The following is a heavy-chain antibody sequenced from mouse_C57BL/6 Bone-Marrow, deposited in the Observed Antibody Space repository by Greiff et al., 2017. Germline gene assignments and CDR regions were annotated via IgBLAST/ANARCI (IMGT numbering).Heavy chain of an antibody. Sequence: ESGPGLVKPSQSLSLTCSVTGYSITSGYYWNWIRQFPGNKLEWMGYISYDGSNNYNPSLKNRISITRDTYKNQFFLKLNSVTTEDTATYYCARGGGIYYGNYVGYWGQGTTLTVSS. V-gene: IGHV3-6*01. D-gene: IGHD2-1*01. CDR2: ISYDGSN. CDR1: GYSITSGYY. CDR3: ARGGGIYYGNYVGY. J-gene: IGHJ2*01.